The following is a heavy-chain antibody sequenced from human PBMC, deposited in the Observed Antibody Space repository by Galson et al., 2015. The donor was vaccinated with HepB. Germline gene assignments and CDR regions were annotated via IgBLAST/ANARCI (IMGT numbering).Heavy chain of an antibody. J-gene: IGHJ3*01. V-gene: IGHV1-3*01. D-gene: IGHD6-13*01. Sequence: SVKVSCKASGYTFIKNALHWVRQAPGQRLEWMGWINAGKGDTKYSQKFQGRVTITRDTSASTAYMELSSLRSEDTAVYYCARSNSWFLAFDFWGQGTMVTVSS. CDR2: INAGKGDT. CDR3: ARSNSWFLAFDF. CDR1: GYTFIKNA.